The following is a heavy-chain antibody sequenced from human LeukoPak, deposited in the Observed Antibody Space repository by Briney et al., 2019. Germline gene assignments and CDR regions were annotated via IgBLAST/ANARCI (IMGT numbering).Heavy chain of an antibody. Sequence: PSETLSLTYTVSGGSISSYYWTCIRQPPGKGLEWIGYIFYSGGSNYNPSLKSRVTISVDTSKNHFSLKLSSVTAADTAVYYCARLGSTFDIWGQGTMVTVSS. CDR3: ARLGSTFDI. J-gene: IGHJ3*02. CDR2: IFYSGGS. V-gene: IGHV4-59*08. CDR1: GGSISSYY. D-gene: IGHD2-2*01.